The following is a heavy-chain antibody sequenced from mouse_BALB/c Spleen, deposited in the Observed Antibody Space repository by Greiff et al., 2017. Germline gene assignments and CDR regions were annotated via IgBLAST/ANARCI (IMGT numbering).Heavy chain of an antibody. J-gene: IGHJ3*01. CDR2: IDPANGNT. CDR3: ARLYLDYGRGFAY. Sequence: EVQLQESGAELVKPRASVKLSCTASGFNIKDTYMHWVKQRPEQGLEWIGRIDPANGNTKYDPKFQGKATITADTSSNTAYLQLSSLTSEDTAVYYCARLYLDYGRGFAYWGQGTLVTVSA. V-gene: IGHV14-3*02. CDR1: GFNIKDTY. D-gene: IGHD1-1*01.